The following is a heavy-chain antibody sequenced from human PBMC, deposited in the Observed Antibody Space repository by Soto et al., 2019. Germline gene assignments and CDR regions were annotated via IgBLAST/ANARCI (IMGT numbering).Heavy chain of an antibody. CDR2: IYYSGST. CDR1: GGSISSGDYY. Sequence: KPSETLSLTCTVSGGSISSGDYYWSWIRQPPGKGLDWIGYIYYSGSTYYNPSLKSRVTISVDTSKNQFSLKLSSVTAADTAVYYCACDLGPYGDYSYYYYYGMDVWGQGTTVTVSS. D-gene: IGHD4-17*01. J-gene: IGHJ6*02. CDR3: ACDLGPYGDYSYYYYYGMDV. V-gene: IGHV4-30-4*01.